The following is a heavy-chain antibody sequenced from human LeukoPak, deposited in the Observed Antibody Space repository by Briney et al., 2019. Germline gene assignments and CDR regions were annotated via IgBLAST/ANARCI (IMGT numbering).Heavy chain of an antibody. CDR1: GGSISSYY. J-gene: IGHJ5*02. CDR2: IYYSGST. V-gene: IGHV4-59*01. CDR3: ARYSWFGELLWGWFDP. D-gene: IGHD3-10*01. Sequence: PSETLSLTCTVSGGSISSYYWSWTRQPPGKGLEWIGYIYYSGSTNYNPSLKSRVTISVDTSKNQFSLKLSSVTAADTAVYYCARYSWFGELLWGWFDPWGQGTLVTVSS.